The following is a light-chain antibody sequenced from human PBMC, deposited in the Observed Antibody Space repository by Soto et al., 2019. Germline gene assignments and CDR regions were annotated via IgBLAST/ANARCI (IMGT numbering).Light chain of an antibody. CDR3: PERSNLAIP. J-gene: IGKJ5*01. Sequence: EIMLTQSPATLSLSTGERATLSCRASQSVSSYLAWYQQKPGQAPRLLIYGASNRATGIPARFSGSWSGTDFTLTISSLEAEDFAGYYCPERSNLAIPFGQGTRLEI. V-gene: IGKV3-11*01. CDR2: GAS. CDR1: QSVSSY.